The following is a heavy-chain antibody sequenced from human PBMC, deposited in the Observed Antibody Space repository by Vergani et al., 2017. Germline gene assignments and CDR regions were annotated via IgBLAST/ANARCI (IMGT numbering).Heavy chain of an antibody. CDR3: ARDRGQLLRNWFDP. D-gene: IGHD2-2*01. CDR1: GGSISSHY. Sequence: QVQLQESGPGLVKPSETLSLTCTVSGGSISSHYWSWIRQPPGKGLEWIGYIYYSGSTNYNPSLKSRVTISVDTSKNQFSLKLSSVTAADTAVYYCARDRGQLLRNWFDPWGQGTLVTVSS. V-gene: IGHV4-59*11. J-gene: IGHJ5*02. CDR2: IYYSGST.